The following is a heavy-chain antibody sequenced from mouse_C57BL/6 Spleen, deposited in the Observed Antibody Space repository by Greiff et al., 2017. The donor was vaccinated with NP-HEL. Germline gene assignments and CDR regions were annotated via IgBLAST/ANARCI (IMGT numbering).Heavy chain of an antibody. J-gene: IGHJ2*01. CDR3: ARGGYGYGLDY. V-gene: IGHV1-26*01. CDR2: INPNNGGT. D-gene: IGHD2-2*01. CDR1: GYTFTDYY. Sequence: EVQLQQSGPELVKPGASVKISCKASGYTFTDYYMNWVKQSHGKSLEWIGDINPNNGGTSYNQKFKGKATLTVDKSSSTAYMELRSLTSEDSAVYYCARGGYGYGLDYWGQGTTLTVSS.